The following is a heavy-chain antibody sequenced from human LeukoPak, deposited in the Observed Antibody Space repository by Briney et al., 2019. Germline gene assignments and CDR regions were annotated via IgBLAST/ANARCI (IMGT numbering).Heavy chain of an antibody. V-gene: IGHV3-21*01. CDR2: VSGTSRYI. CDR3: VGGPCSTSSPY. CDR1: GLTFSDYT. D-gene: IGHD2-2*01. J-gene: IGHJ4*02. Sequence: GGSLRLSCAAFGLTFSDYTMNWVRQAPEKGLEWVSSVSGTSRYIYYADSVKGRFTISRDNAKNTEYLQMNSLRLEDMAVYYCVGGPCSTSSPYWGQGTLVTVSS.